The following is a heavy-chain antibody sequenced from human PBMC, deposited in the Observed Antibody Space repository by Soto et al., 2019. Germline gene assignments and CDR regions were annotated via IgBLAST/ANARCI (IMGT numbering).Heavy chain of an antibody. J-gene: IGHJ6*02. Sequence: GEALKISCKGSGYSLTSYWIRWVRQMHGKGLEWMGRIDPSDSYTNYSPSFQGHVTISADKSISTAYLQWSSLKASDTAMYYCARHYYGSGSYFGQNGMDVWGQGTTVTVSS. CDR2: IDPSDSYT. CDR3: ARHYYGSGSYFGQNGMDV. V-gene: IGHV5-10-1*01. CDR1: GYSLTSYW. D-gene: IGHD3-10*01.